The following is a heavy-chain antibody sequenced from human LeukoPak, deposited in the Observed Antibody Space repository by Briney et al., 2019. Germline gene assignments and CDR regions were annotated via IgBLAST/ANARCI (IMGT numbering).Heavy chain of an antibody. CDR1: VFTFSRYW. V-gene: IGHV3-7*01. Sequence: PGGSLRLSCAASVFTFSRYWMSWVRQAPGKGLEWVANIKEDGSEKYYVDSVKGRFTISRDNAKNSLYLQMNRLRAEDTAVYYCARDFVWGQGTLVTVSS. J-gene: IGHJ4*02. CDR2: IKEDGSEK. CDR3: ARDFV.